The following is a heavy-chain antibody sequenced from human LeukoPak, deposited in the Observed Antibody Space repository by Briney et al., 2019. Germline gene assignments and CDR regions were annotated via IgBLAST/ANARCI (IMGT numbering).Heavy chain of an antibody. D-gene: IGHD4-23*01. J-gene: IGHJ5*02. CDR2: IYYSGST. V-gene: IGHV4-59*01. CDR3: AREFYYGGRNWFDP. CDR1: GGSISSYY. Sequence: SETLSLTCTVSGGSISSYYWSWIRQPPGKGLEWIGYIYYSGSTNYNPSLKSRVTISVDTSKNQFSLKLSSVTAADTAVYYCAREFYYGGRNWFDPWGQGTLVTVSS.